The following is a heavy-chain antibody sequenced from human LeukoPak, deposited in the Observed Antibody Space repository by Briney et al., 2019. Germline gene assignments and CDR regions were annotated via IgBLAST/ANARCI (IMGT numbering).Heavy chain of an antibody. CDR1: GYSFTNYW. Sequence: GESLKISCKGSGYSFTNYWIGWVRQMPGKGLEWMGIIYPRDSDTRYSPSYQGQVTISADKSISTAYLQWSSLKASDTAMYYCARHTPMAPYYFDYWGQGTLVTVSP. CDR3: ARHTPMAPYYFDY. CDR2: IYPRDSDT. V-gene: IGHV5-51*01. D-gene: IGHD5-18*01. J-gene: IGHJ4*02.